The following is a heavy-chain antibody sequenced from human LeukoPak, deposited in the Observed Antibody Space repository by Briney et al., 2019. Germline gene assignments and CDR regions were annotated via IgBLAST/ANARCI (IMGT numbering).Heavy chain of an antibody. CDR3: ARVPELGYSSSWYPRGPGGMDV. CDR2: INHSGST. CDR1: GGSFSGYY. D-gene: IGHD6-13*01. J-gene: IGHJ6*02. V-gene: IGHV4-34*01. Sequence: KPSETLSLTCAVYGGSFSGYYWSWIRQPPGKGLEWIGEINHSGSTNYNPSLKSRVTISVDTSKNQFSLKLSSVTAVDTAVYYCARVPELGYSSSWYPRGPGGMDVWGQGTTVTVSS.